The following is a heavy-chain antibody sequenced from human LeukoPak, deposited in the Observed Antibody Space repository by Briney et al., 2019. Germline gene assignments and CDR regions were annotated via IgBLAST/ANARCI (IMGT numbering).Heavy chain of an antibody. CDR1: GFTFSSYA. D-gene: IGHD3-22*01. CDR3: ARVGHYYDSSGYYRPNH. V-gene: IGHV3-21*01. CDR2: ISSSSSYI. J-gene: IGHJ5*02. Sequence: PGGSLRLSCAASGFTFSSYAMSWVRQAPGKGLEWVSSISSSSSYIYYADSVKGRFTISRDNAKNSLYLQMNSLRAEDTAVYYCARVGHYYDSSGYYRPNHWGQGTLVTVSS.